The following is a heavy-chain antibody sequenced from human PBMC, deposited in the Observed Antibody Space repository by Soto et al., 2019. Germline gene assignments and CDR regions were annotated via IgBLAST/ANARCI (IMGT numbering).Heavy chain of an antibody. CDR2: ISYDGSNK. D-gene: IGHD3-10*01. V-gene: IGHV3-30-3*01. Sequence: GGSLRLSCTASGFTFSSYAMHWVRQAPGKGLEWVAVISYDGSNKYYAASVKGRFTISRDNSKNTLSLQMNSLRAEDTAVYYCAGDSGSLGFDYWGQGTLVTVSS. J-gene: IGHJ4*02. CDR1: GFTFSSYA. CDR3: AGDSGSLGFDY.